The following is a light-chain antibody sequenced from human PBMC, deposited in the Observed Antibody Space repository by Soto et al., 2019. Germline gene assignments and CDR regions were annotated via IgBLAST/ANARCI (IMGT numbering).Light chain of an antibody. J-gene: IGKJ4*01. CDR1: QSMGSN. V-gene: IGKV3-15*01. CDR2: GAS. Sequence: EIVMTQSPATMSVSPGERATLSCRASQSMGSNVAWYQQKPGQAPRLLIYGASTRAAGIPARFSGSGSGTEFTLTITSLQSEDFAVYYCQQYGSSLTFGGGTKVDIK. CDR3: QQYGSSLT.